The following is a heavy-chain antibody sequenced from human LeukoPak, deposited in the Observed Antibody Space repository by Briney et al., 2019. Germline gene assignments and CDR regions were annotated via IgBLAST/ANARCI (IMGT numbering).Heavy chain of an antibody. Sequence: ASVKVSCKASGYTFTSSSISWVRQAPGQGLEWMGWINTYTGYSTYAQNLQGRVTMTADTSTSTAYMELSSLRSDDTAVYYCAKNSSGGYSDYWGQGTLVTVSS. V-gene: IGHV1-18*01. CDR3: AKNSSGGYSDY. J-gene: IGHJ4*02. D-gene: IGHD6-19*01. CDR1: GYTFTSSS. CDR2: INTYTGYS.